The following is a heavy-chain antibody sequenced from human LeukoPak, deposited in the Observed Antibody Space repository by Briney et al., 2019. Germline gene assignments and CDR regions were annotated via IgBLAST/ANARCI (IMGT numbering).Heavy chain of an antibody. CDR2: ISSSGSTI. J-gene: IGHJ4*02. CDR1: GFTFSSYE. D-gene: IGHD4-23*01. V-gene: IGHV3-48*03. Sequence: PGGSLRLSCAASGFTFSSYEMNWVRQAPGKGLEWVPYISSSGSTIYYADSVKGRFTISRDNAKNSLYLQMNSLRAEDTAVYYCAIGGHGPIDYWGQGTLVTVSS. CDR3: AIGGHGPIDY.